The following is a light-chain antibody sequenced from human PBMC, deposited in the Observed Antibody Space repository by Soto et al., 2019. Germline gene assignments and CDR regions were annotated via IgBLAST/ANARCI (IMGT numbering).Light chain of an antibody. CDR1: QSVSSN. Sequence: IVMTQSPATLSVSPGERATLSCGVSQSVSSNLAWYQQKPGQAPRLLIYGASTRATGIPARFSGSGSGTEFTLTISSLQSEDFAVYYCQQYNNWPPWTFGQGTKVDIK. CDR3: QQYNNWPPWT. CDR2: GAS. J-gene: IGKJ1*01. V-gene: IGKV3-15*01.